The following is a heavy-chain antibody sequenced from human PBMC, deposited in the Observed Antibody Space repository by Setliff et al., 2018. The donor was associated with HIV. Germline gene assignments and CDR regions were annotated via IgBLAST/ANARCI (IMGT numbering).Heavy chain of an antibody. D-gene: IGHD5-12*01. J-gene: IGHJ4*02. CDR2: IKENGDEK. CDR1: GFTFSTYW. CDR3: VRDGYNNWDLDH. Sequence: GSLRLSCAASGFTFSTYWMSWFRQAPGKGLEWVANIKENGDEKYYVDSVKGRFTISRDNTKNSLYLQMNSLRAEDTAMYYCVRDGYNNWDLDHWGQGTLVTVSS. V-gene: IGHV3-7*03.